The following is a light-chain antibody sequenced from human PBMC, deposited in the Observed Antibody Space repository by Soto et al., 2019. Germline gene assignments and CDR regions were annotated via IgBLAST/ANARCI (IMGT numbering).Light chain of an antibody. CDR2: AAS. V-gene: IGKV1-39*01. CDR3: QQSYSSPPT. J-gene: IGKJ1*01. Sequence: IKMTQSPSSLSASVEERLIIPCLSSQSISNHLNWYQQKPGKAPKLLIFAASSLQSGVPSRFSGSRSGPDFTLTISSLQPEDFATYYCQQSYSSPPTFGQGPKVDIK. CDR1: QSISNH.